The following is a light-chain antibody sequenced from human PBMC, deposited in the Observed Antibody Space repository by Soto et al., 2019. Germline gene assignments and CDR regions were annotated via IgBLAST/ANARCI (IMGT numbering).Light chain of an antibody. J-gene: IGKJ4*01. Sequence: EIVLTQSPGTLSLSPGERATLSCRASQSVSSSYLAWYLQKPGQAPRLIIYGASIRATGIPDRFSGGGSGTDFTLTISRLEPEDFAVYYCQQYGSSPLTFGGGTKVDIK. CDR1: QSVSSSY. CDR3: QQYGSSPLT. CDR2: GAS. V-gene: IGKV3-20*01.